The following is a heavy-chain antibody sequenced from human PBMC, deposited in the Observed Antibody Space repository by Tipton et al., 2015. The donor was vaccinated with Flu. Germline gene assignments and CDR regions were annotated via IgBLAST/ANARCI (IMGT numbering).Heavy chain of an antibody. CDR1: GFTFSSYS. V-gene: IGHV3-21*01. Sequence: SLRLSCAASGFTFSSYSTNWVRQAPGKGLEWASSISSSSSYIYYADSVKGRFTISRDNAKNSLYLQMNSLRAEDTAVYYCARSMVRGVVDYWGQGTLVTVSS. CDR3: ARSMVRGVVDY. J-gene: IGHJ4*02. D-gene: IGHD3-10*01. CDR2: ISSSSSYI.